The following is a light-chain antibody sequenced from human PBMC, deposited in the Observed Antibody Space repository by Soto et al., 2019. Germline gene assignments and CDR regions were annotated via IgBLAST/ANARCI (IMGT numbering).Light chain of an antibody. CDR2: DAS. Sequence: EIVLTQSPATLSLSPGERATLSCRASQSVSSYLAWYQQKPGQALRLLIYDASNRATGIPARFSGSGSGTDFTLTISSLEPEDFAVYYCQQRSNWPPALTFSGGTKVEIK. J-gene: IGKJ4*01. V-gene: IGKV3-11*01. CDR1: QSVSSY. CDR3: QQRSNWPPALT.